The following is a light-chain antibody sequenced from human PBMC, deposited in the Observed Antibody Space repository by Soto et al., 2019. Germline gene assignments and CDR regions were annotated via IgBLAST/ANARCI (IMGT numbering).Light chain of an antibody. Sequence: LTQPASVSGSPGQSITISCTGTSSDVGGYNFVSWYQQHPGKAPKLLIYDVSDRPSGVSNRFSGSKSGNTASLTISGLQAEDEADYYCSSYTSSSTYVFGTGTKVTVL. CDR3: SSYTSSSTYV. CDR1: SSDVGGYNF. J-gene: IGLJ1*01. V-gene: IGLV2-14*01. CDR2: DVS.